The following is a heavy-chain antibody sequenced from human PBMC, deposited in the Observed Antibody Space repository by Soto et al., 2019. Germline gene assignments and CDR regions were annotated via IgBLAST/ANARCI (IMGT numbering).Heavy chain of an antibody. D-gene: IGHD3-10*01. CDR1: GFSFSAYS. CDR2: TSTSSTTK. J-gene: IGHJ4*02. CDR3: AGSYSSGNWYFDY. Sequence: GGSLRLSCAASGFSFSAYSMNWVRQAPGKGLEWISYTSTSSTTKYYADSVRGRFSISRDNANDLLYLDMDKLRDEDTGIYYCAGSYSSGNWYFDYWGLGTPVTVSS. V-gene: IGHV3-48*02.